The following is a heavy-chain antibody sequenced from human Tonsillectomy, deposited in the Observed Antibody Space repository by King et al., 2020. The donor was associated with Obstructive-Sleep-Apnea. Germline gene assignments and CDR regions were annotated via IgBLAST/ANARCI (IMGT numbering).Heavy chain of an antibody. Sequence: VQLVESGGGVVQPGRSLRLSCAASGFTFSSYGMHWVRQAPGKGLEWVAVISYDGSNKYYADSVKGRFTISRDNSKNTLYLQMNSLRAEDTAVYYCAKAMDCSGGSCYLGWFDPWGQGTLVTVSS. CDR3: AKAMDCSGGSCYLGWFDP. D-gene: IGHD2-15*01. V-gene: IGHV3-30*18. J-gene: IGHJ5*02. CDR1: GFTFSSYG. CDR2: ISYDGSNK.